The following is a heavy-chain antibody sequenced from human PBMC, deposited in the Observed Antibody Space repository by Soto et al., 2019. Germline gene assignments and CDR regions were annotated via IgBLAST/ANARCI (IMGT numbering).Heavy chain of an antibody. V-gene: IGHV3-21*01. CDR3: ARPLYGDYEDYYYGMDV. Sequence: GGSLRLSCAASGFTFSSYSMNWVRHAPGKGLEWVSSISSSSSYIYYADSVKGRFTISRDNAKNSLYLQMNSLRAEDTAVYYCARPLYGDYEDYYYGMDVWGQGTTVTVSS. CDR2: ISSSSSYI. CDR1: GFTFSSYS. D-gene: IGHD4-17*01. J-gene: IGHJ6*02.